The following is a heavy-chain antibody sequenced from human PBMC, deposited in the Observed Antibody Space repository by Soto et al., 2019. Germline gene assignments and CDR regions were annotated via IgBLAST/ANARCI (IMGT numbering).Heavy chain of an antibody. CDR1: GGSISSGGDY. D-gene: IGHD2-2*01. J-gene: IGHJ5*02. CDR3: ARGRVVVPAAVMFNCLDP. Sequence: SETLSLTCTVSGGSISSGGDYWSWIRQRPGKGLEWIGYIFHGGSTYYNPSLRSRVTISVDRSRTQFSLKMSSVTAADTAVYYCARGRVVVPAAVMFNCLDPWGQGALVTVSS. V-gene: IGHV4-30-2*01. CDR2: IFHGGST.